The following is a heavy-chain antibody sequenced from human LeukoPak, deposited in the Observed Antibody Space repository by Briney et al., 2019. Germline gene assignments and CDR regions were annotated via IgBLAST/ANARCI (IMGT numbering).Heavy chain of an antibody. CDR1: GFTFSSYW. V-gene: IGHV3-7*01. D-gene: IGHD6-19*01. Sequence: PGGSLRLSCAASGFTFSSYWMSWVRQAPGKGLEWVANIKQDGSEKYYVDSVRGRFTISRDNGKNSLYLQMNSLRTEDTAVYYCAREGSGWTIDYWGQGTLVTVSS. CDR3: AREGSGWTIDY. J-gene: IGHJ4*02. CDR2: IKQDGSEK.